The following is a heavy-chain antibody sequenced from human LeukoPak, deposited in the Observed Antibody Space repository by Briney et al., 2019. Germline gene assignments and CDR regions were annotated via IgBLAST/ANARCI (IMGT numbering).Heavy chain of an antibody. CDR2: IRYDGSNK. CDR3: AKDPLTYYYGSGSSLYFDY. D-gene: IGHD3-10*01. V-gene: IGHV3-30*02. J-gene: IGHJ4*02. CDR1: GFTFDDYG. Sequence: GGSLRLSCAASGFTFDDYGMHWVRQAPGKGLEWVAFIRYDGSNKYYADSVKGRFTISRDNSKNTLYLQMNSLRAEDAAVYYCAKDPLTYYYGSGSSLYFDYWGQGTLVTVSS.